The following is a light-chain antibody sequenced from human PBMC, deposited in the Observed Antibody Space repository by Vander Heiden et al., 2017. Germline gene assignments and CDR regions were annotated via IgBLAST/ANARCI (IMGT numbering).Light chain of an antibody. Sequence: EIVLTQSPATLSLSPRERATLSCGASQSVSSSYLAWYQQKPGLAPRLLIYDASSRATGIPDRFSGSGSGTDFTLTISRLEPEDFAVYYCQQYGSSPITFGQGTRLXIK. CDR2: DAS. CDR3: QQYGSSPIT. J-gene: IGKJ5*01. CDR1: QSVSSSY. V-gene: IGKV3D-20*01.